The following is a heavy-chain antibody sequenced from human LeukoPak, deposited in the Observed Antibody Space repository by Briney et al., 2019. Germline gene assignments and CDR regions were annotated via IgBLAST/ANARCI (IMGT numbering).Heavy chain of an antibody. J-gene: IGHJ2*01. D-gene: IGHD3-10*01. Sequence: PGGSLRLSCAASGFTFSSYAMSWVRQAPGKGLEWVSVIEIDETTYYADFVKGRFSISRDNSKKTLNLQMNNLRVEDSGFYYCARVTGTYYNWYFDLWGRGTLVTVSS. CDR2: IEIDETT. V-gene: IGHV3-66*01. CDR1: GFTFSSYA. CDR3: ARVTGTYYNWYFDL.